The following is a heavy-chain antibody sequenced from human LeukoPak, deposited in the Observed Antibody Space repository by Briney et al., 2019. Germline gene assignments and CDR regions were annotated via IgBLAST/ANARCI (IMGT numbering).Heavy chain of an antibody. D-gene: IGHD6-13*01. V-gene: IGHV3-9*01. J-gene: IGHJ3*02. Sequence: GGSLRLSCAASGFTFDDYAMHSVRQAPGKGLEWVSGISWNSGSIGYADSVKGRFTISRDNAKNSLYLQMNSLRAEDTALYYCAKGIYSSSTGAFDIWGRGTMVTVSS. CDR2: ISWNSGSI. CDR1: GFTFDDYA. CDR3: AKGIYSSSTGAFDI.